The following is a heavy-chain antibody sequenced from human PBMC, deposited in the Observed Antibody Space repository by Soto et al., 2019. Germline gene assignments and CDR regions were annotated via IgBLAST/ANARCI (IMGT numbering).Heavy chain of an antibody. Sequence: GGSLRLCCVASGFTLCTYTMSLVRPAPGKGLEWVSVISGSAGSSGPSYADSVQGRFSISRDNARNTLYLQMNSLRGEDTAMYYCAKARCSTANCYVPEYWGQGTRVTVSS. CDR1: GFTLCTYT. D-gene: IGHD2-2*01. CDR2: ISGSAGSSGP. V-gene: IGHV3-23*01. CDR3: AKARCSTANCYVPEY. J-gene: IGHJ4*02.